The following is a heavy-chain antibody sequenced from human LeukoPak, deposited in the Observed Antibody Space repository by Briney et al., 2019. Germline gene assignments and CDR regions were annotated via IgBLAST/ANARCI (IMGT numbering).Heavy chain of an antibody. CDR2: IYPADSDI. CDR1: GYSINNYW. CDR3: ARQFSASYYYDSSV. V-gene: IGHV5-51*01. D-gene: IGHD3-22*01. J-gene: IGHJ4*02. Sequence: GESLKISCKGSGYSINNYWIGWVRQMPGKGLEWMGIIYPADSDIRYSPSFQGQVTISADKSISTAYLQWSSLKASDTAMYYCARQFSASYYYDSSVWGQGTLVTVSS.